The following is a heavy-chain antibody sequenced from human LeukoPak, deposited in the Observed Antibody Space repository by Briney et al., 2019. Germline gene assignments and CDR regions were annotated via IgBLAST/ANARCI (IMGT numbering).Heavy chain of an antibody. V-gene: IGHV3-23*01. D-gene: IGHD2-15*01. CDR2: TSGSGGST. CDR3: ATIGYCSGGSCYSAYFDY. CDR1: GFTFSSYA. Sequence: GGSLSLSCAASGFTFSSYAMSWVRQAPGKGLEWVSATSGSGGSTYYADSVKGRFTISRDNSKNTLYLQMNSLRAEDTAVYYCATIGYCSGGSCYSAYFDYWGQGTLVTVSS. J-gene: IGHJ4*02.